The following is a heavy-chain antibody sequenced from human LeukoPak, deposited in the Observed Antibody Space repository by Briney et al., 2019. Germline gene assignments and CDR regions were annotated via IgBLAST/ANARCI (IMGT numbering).Heavy chain of an antibody. CDR2: INPNSGGT. D-gene: IGHD6-19*01. V-gene: IGHV1-2*02. CDR3: ARVRDPIAVVKAYYYMDV. J-gene: IGHJ6*03. CDR1: GYTFTSYY. Sequence: ASVKVSCKASGYTFTSYYMHWVRQAPGQGLEWMGWINPNSGGTNYAQKFQGRVTMTRDTSISTAYMELSRLRSDDTAVYYCARVRDPIAVVKAYYYMDVWGKGTTVTISS.